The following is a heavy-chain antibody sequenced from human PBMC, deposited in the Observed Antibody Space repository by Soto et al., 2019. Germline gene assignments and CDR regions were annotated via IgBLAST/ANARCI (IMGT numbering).Heavy chain of an antibody. D-gene: IGHD2-8*01. J-gene: IGHJ5*02. V-gene: IGHV4-59*01. CDR3: ARGNGHNYH. Sequence: QVQLQESGPGLVKPSETLSLTCTVSGISLSSFYWSWIRQPPGKGLEWIGYIYYSGSTNYNPSLKSRVTMSVDTSKSQFSLRLSSVTAADTAGYYCARGNGHNYHWGQGTLVTVSS. CDR2: IYYSGST. CDR1: GISLSSFY.